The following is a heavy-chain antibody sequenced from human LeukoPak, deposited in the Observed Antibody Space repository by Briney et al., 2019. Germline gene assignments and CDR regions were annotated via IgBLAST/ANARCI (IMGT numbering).Heavy chain of an antibody. CDR1: GGSISSYY. D-gene: IGHD3-3*01. CDR3: ARGLGGTIFGVYGMDV. CDR2: INHSGST. J-gene: IGHJ6*02. V-gene: IGHV4-34*01. Sequence: SETLSLTCTVSGGSISSYYWSWIRQPPGKGLEWIGEINHSGSTNFNPSLKSRVTISLDTSKSQFSLRLSSVTAADTAVYYCARGLGGTIFGVYGMDVWGQGTTVTVSS.